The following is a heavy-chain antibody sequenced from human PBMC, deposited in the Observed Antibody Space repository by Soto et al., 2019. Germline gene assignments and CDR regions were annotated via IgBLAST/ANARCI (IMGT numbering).Heavy chain of an antibody. CDR1: GGSISSYY. D-gene: IGHD2-2*01. CDR2: IYYSGST. V-gene: IGHV4-59*01. Sequence: LETLSLTCTVSGGSISSYYWSWIRQPPGKGLEWIGYIYYSGSTNYNPSLKSRVTISVDTSKNQFSLKLSSVTAADTAVYYCAREHRYKDIVVVPAGPGRYYYYMDVWGKGTTVTV. CDR3: AREHRYKDIVVVPAGPGRYYYYMDV. J-gene: IGHJ6*03.